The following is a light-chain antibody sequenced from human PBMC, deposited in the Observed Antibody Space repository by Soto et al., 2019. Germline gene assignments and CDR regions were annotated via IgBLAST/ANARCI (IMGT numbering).Light chain of an antibody. CDR3: QQYLSTPRT. J-gene: IGKJ1*01. CDR1: QSLLYSSNNKNY. V-gene: IGKV4-1*01. Sequence: DIVMTQSPDSLAVSLGERATINCKSSQSLLYSSNNKNYLAWYQRKPGQPPNLLIYLASTRESGVPDRFSGSGSGTDFTLTISSLQAEDVAVYYCQQYLSTPRTFGQGTKVEIK. CDR2: LAS.